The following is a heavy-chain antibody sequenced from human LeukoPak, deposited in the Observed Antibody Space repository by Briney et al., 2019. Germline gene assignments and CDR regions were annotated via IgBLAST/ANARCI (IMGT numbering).Heavy chain of an antibody. CDR3: AKDRYISGWYYFDY. CDR2: ISWNSGSI. CDR1: GFTFDDYA. V-gene: IGHV3-9*03. J-gene: IGHJ4*02. Sequence: PGGSLRLSCAASGFTFDDYAMHWVRQAPVKGLEWVSGISWNSGSIDYADSVKGRFTISRDNAKNSLYLQMNSLRAEDMALYYCAKDRYISGWYYFDYWGQGTLVTVSS. D-gene: IGHD6-19*01.